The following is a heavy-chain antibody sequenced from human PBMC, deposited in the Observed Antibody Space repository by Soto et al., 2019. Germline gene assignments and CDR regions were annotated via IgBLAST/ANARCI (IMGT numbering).Heavy chain of an antibody. V-gene: IGHV5-51*01. D-gene: IGHD1-1*01. Sequence: GETLNKFCDGSGYSFTIYCIGLVVQMPGKGLDWMGIIYPGDSDTRYSPSFQGQVTISADKSISTAYLQWSSLKASDTAMYYCARRRPEPPYYYGMDVWGQGTTVTVSS. CDR2: IYPGDSDT. J-gene: IGHJ6*02. CDR3: ARRRPEPPYYYGMDV. CDR1: GYSFTIYC.